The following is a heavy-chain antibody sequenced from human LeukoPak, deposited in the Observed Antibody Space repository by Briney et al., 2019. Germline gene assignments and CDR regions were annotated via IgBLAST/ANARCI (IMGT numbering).Heavy chain of an antibody. CDR2: IYTSGST. CDR3: ARSTFSSNWNL. V-gene: IGHV4-4*02. Sequence: SGTLSLTCAVSGGSISSSNWWSWVRQPPGKGLEWIGRIYTSGSTNYNPSLKSRVTISVDTSKNQFSLKLSSVTAADTAVYYCARSTFSSNWNLWGQGTLVTVSS. J-gene: IGHJ4*02. D-gene: IGHD6-13*01. CDR1: GGSISSSNW.